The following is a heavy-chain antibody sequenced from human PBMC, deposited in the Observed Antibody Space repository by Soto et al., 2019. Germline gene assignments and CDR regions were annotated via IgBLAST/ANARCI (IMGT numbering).Heavy chain of an antibody. CDR3: ARQTAAAGTELYYYYGMDV. J-gene: IGHJ6*02. Sequence: NPSETLSLTCTVSGGSISSDSYYWGWIRQSPEKGLEWIASISYSGSTYYNPTLKSRLIISVDTSKSQFSLKLSSVTAADTAVYYCARQTAAAGTELYYYYGMDVWGQGTTVTVSS. CDR2: ISYSGST. D-gene: IGHD6-13*01. V-gene: IGHV4-39*01. CDR1: GGSISSDSYY.